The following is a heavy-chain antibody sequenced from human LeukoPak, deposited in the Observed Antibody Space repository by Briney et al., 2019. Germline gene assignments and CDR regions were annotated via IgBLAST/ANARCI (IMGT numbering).Heavy chain of an antibody. D-gene: IGHD3-9*01. CDR1: GFTFSSYA. V-gene: IGHV3-23*01. CDR2: ISGSGGST. Sequence: GGSLRLSCAASGFTFSSYAMSWVRQAPGKGLEWVSAISGSGGSTYYADSVKGRFTISRDNSKNTLYLQMNSLRAEDTAVYYCAKGLGVLRYFDWKFDYWGQGTLVTVSS. J-gene: IGHJ4*02. CDR3: AKGLGVLRYFDWKFDY.